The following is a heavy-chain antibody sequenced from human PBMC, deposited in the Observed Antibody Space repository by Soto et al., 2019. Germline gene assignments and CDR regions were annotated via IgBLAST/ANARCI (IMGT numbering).Heavy chain of an antibody. CDR2: IYYSGSA. V-gene: IGHV4-30-4*01. Sequence: SETLSLTCNVSGGSITSGDYYWSWVRQPPGKGLEWIGYIYYSGSAYYNPSLKTRLAMSVDTSNNHFSLKLSSVTAADTAVYYCARINIAGTFYYDNWGQGTPVTVSS. CDR3: ARINIAGTFYYDN. D-gene: IGHD6-13*01. CDR1: GGSITSGDYY. J-gene: IGHJ4*02.